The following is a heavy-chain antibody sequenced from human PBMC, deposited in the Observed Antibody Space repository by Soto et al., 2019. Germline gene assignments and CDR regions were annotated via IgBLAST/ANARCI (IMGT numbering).Heavy chain of an antibody. CDR1: GGSISSYY. J-gene: IGHJ4*02. CDR2: IYYSGST. Sequence: ETLSLTCTVSGGSISSYYWSWIRQPPGKGLEWIGYIYYSGSTNYNPSLKSRVTISVDTSKNQFSLKLSSVTAADTAVYYCARAYGGYADYWGQGAXVTVSS. D-gene: IGHD5-12*01. CDR3: ARAYGGYADY. V-gene: IGHV4-59*01.